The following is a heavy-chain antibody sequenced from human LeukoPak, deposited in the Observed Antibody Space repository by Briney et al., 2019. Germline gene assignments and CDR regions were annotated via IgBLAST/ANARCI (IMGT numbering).Heavy chain of an antibody. Sequence: GGSLRLSCAASGFTFSSYAMNWVRQAPGKGLKWVSAISGSGGTTYYADSVKGRFTISRDNSKNTLYLQMNSLRAEDTAVYYCAKAENDIRTVAAANDPWGQGTLVTVSS. J-gene: IGHJ5*02. CDR2: ISGSGGTT. CDR1: GFTFSSYA. CDR3: AKAENDIRTVAAANDP. V-gene: IGHV3-23*01. D-gene: IGHD6-13*01.